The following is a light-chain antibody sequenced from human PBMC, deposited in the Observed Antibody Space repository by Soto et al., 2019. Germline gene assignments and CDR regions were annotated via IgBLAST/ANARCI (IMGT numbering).Light chain of an antibody. V-gene: IGLV2-14*03. CDR3: QSYDSSLSGWV. CDR2: DVN. J-gene: IGLJ3*02. CDR1: SSDVGGYNF. Sequence: QSALTQPASVSGSPGQSITISCTGTSSDVGGYNFVSWYQQHPGKVPKLMIFDVNRRPSGVSDRFSGSKSGNTASLTISGLQAEDEGDYYCQSYDSSLSGWVFGGGTKVTVL.